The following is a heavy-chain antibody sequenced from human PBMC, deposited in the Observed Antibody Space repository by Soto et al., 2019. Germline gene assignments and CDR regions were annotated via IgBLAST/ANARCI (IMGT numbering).Heavy chain of an antibody. J-gene: IGHJ6*02. CDR2: IIPVFGTA. D-gene: IGHD3-9*01. CDR1: GGSLSNYG. V-gene: IGHV1-69*12. Sequence: QVQLVQSGAAVKKPGSSVKVSCKASGGSLSNYGISWVRQAPGQGLEWMGGIIPVFGTANYAQKFQGRVTITADESTSIVYMDVPSLRSEDTAVYYCARGDATKIVVTTYYAMDVWGQGTTVTVSS. CDR3: ARGDATKIVVTTYYAMDV.